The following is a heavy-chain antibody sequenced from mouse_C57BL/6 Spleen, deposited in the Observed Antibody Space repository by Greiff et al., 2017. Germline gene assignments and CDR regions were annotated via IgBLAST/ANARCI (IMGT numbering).Heavy chain of an antibody. J-gene: IGHJ4*01. Sequence: EVKVEESGPGMVKPSQSLSLTCTVTGYSITSGYDWHWIRHFPGNKLEWMGYISYSGSTNYNPSLKSRISITHDTSKNHFFLKLNAVTTEDTATYDCARSYYGSSPYYAIDDWGQGTSVTVSS. CDR1: GYSITSGYD. V-gene: IGHV3-1*01. CDR3: ARSYYGSSPYYAIDD. D-gene: IGHD1-1*01. CDR2: ISYSGST.